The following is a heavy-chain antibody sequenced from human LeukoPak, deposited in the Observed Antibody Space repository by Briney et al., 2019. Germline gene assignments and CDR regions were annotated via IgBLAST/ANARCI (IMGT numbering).Heavy chain of an antibody. CDR3: ALNYYDSSGFSY. J-gene: IGHJ4*02. CDR2: INHSGST. Sequence: SETLSLTCAVYGGSFSGYYWSWIRQPPGKGLEWIGEINHSGSTNYNPSLKSRVTISVDTSKNQFSLELSSVTAADTAVYYCALNYYDSSGFSYWGQGALVTVSS. V-gene: IGHV4-34*01. CDR1: GGSFSGYY. D-gene: IGHD3-22*01.